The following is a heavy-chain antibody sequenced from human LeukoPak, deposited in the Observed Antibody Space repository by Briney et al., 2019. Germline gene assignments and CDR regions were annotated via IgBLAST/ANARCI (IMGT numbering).Heavy chain of an antibody. CDR1: GFTFSSYG. CDR3: ARDLGDGYNPYYFDL. J-gene: IGHJ4*02. Sequence: GGSLRLSCAASGFTFSSYGMHWVRQAPGKGLEWVAFIRYDGNDKYYADSVKGRFTISRDNSNNTLILHMNSLRAGDTAVYFCARDLGDGYNPYYFDLWGQGALVTVSS. D-gene: IGHD5-24*01. V-gene: IGHV3-30*02. CDR2: IRYDGNDK.